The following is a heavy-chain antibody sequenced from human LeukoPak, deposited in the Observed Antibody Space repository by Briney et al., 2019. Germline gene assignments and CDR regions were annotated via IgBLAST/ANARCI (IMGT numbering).Heavy chain of an antibody. D-gene: IGHD5-12*01. CDR3: ARDPDIVARNAFDI. CDR2: IYTSGST. Sequence: SEILSLTCTVSGGSISSYYWSWIRQPAGKGLEWIGRIYTSGSTNYNPSLKSRVTMSVDTSKNQFSLKLSSVTAADTAVYYCARDPDIVARNAFDIWGQGTMVTVSS. CDR1: GGSISSYY. V-gene: IGHV4-4*07. J-gene: IGHJ3*02.